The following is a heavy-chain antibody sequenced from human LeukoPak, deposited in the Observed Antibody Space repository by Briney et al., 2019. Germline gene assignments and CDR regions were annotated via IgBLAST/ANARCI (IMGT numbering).Heavy chain of an antibody. V-gene: IGHV3-30-3*01. J-gene: IGHJ4*02. CDR2: ISYDGSNK. CDR3: ARTLPSNPYTYYYDSSGTQGDY. D-gene: IGHD3-22*01. Sequence: GGSLRLSCAASGFTVSSNYMSWVRQAPGKGLEWVAVISYDGSNKYYADSVKGRFTISRDNSKNTLYLQMNSLRAEDTAVYYCARTLPSNPYTYYYDSSGTQGDYWGQGTLVTVSS. CDR1: GFTVSSNY.